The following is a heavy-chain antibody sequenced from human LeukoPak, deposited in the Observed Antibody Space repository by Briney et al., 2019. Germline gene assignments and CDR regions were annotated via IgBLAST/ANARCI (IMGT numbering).Heavy chain of an antibody. CDR1: GFTFSSYW. D-gene: IGHD6-19*01. Sequence: GGSLRLSCAASGFTFSSYWMSWVRQAPGKGLEWVANIKQDGSEKYYVDSVKGRFTISRDNAKNSLYLQMNSLRAEDTAVYYCAREFSGWLTNWFDPWGQGTLVTVSS. V-gene: IGHV3-7*03. CDR3: AREFSGWLTNWFDP. CDR2: IKQDGSEK. J-gene: IGHJ5*02.